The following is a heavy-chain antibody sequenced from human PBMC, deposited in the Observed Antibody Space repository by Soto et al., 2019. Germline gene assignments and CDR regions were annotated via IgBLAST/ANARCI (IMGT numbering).Heavy chain of an antibody. CDR2: ISYDGSNK. V-gene: IGHV3-30*18. CDR3: AKDFYYDSSGYSHFDY. Sequence: GGSLRLSCAASGFTFSSYGMHWVRQAPGKGLEWVAVISYDGSNKYYADSVKGRFTISRDNSKNMVYLQMNSLRAEDTAVYYCAKDFYYDSSGYSHFDYWGQGTLVTVSS. D-gene: IGHD3-22*01. J-gene: IGHJ4*02. CDR1: GFTFSSYG.